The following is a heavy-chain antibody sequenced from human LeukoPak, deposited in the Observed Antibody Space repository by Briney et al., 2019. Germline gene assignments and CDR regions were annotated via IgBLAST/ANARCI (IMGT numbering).Heavy chain of an antibody. D-gene: IGHD1-26*01. CDR1: VGSISMSSYY. CDR2: ISHSGST. V-gene: IGHV4-39*01. Sequence: SETLSLTCTVSVGSISMSSYYSGWVRQPPRKGLEWIATISHSGSTYYNPSLKSRVTISLDTSQNQFSLKLSSVTAADTAVYYCARQSGGNTWPFDYWGQGTLVTVSS. CDR3: ARQSGGNTWPFDY. J-gene: IGHJ4*02.